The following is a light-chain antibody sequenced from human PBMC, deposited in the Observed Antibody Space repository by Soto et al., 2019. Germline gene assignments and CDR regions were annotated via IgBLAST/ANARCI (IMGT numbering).Light chain of an antibody. CDR1: SRDVGAYDY. V-gene: IGLV2-11*01. CDR3: CSYVGSYTWV. CDR2: DVS. J-gene: IGLJ3*02. Sequence: SALTQPRSVSGSPGQSVTISCNGTSRDVGAYDYVSWYQQHPGKAPKLIIYDVSARPSGAPDRFSGSKSGNTASLTISGLQAEDEADYYCCSYVGSYTWVFGGGTKLTVL.